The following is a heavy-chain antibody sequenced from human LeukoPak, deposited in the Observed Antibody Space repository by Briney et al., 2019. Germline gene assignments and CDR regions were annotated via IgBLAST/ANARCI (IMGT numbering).Heavy chain of an antibody. CDR2: IYYSGST. CDR1: GGSISSYY. Sequence: SETLSLTCTVSGGSISSYYWSWIRQPPGKGLEWIGYIYYSGSTNYNPSLKSRVTISVDTSKNQFSLKLSSVTAADTAVYYCARDRPGIAAAEPGYYYYMDVWGKGTTVTVSS. D-gene: IGHD6-13*01. J-gene: IGHJ6*03. CDR3: ARDRPGIAAAEPGYYYYMDV. V-gene: IGHV4-59*01.